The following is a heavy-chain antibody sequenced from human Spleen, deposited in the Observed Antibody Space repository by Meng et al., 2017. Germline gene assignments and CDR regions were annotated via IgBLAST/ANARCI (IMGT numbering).Heavy chain of an antibody. D-gene: IGHD3-10*01. V-gene: IGHV4-61*01. Sequence: SETLSLTCTVSGGSVSSGSYYWSWIRQPPGKGLEWIGYIYYSGSTNYNPSLKSRVTISVDTSKNQFSLKLSSVTAADTAVYYCARDRITMVRGVVSYYYGMDVWGQGTTVTVSS. J-gene: IGHJ6*02. CDR1: GGSVSSGSYY. CDR3: ARDRITMVRGVVSYYYGMDV. CDR2: IYYSGST.